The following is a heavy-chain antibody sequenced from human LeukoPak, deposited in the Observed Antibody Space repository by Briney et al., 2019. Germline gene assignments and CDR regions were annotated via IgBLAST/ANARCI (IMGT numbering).Heavy chain of an antibody. V-gene: IGHV3-23*01. J-gene: IGHJ4*02. D-gene: IGHD3-22*01. CDR1: GFTFSSYA. Sequence: GGSLRPSCAASGFTFSSYAMSWVRQAPGKGLEWVSSITGSGASTYYADSVKGRFTISRDNSKNTLYLQMNSLRAEDTAVYYCAKLDYYDSHWGQGTLVTVSS. CDR3: AKLDYYDSH. CDR2: ITGSGAST.